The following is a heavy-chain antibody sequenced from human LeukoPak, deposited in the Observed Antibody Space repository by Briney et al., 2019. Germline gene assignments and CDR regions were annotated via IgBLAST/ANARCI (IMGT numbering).Heavy chain of an antibody. D-gene: IGHD3-22*01. CDR3: ARVQWLLGAFDI. J-gene: IGHJ3*02. Sequence: SETLSLTCTVSGGSISSSSYYWGWIRQPPGKGLEWIGSIYYSGSTYYNPSLKSRVTISVDTSKNQFSLKLSSVTAADTAVYYCARVQWLLGAFDIWGQGTMVTVSS. V-gene: IGHV4-39*07. CDR2: IYYSGST. CDR1: GGSISSSSYY.